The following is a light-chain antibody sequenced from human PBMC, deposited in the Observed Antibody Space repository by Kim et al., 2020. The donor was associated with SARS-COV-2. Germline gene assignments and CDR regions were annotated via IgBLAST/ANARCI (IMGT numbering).Light chain of an antibody. CDR3: QAWDSSTADVV. Sequence: PGQTASITCSGDKLGDKYACWYQQKPGQSPVVVIYEDKKRPSGVPERFSGSNSGNTATLTISGTQAMDEADYFCQAWDSSTADVVFGGGTQLTVL. CDR1: KLGDKY. V-gene: IGLV3-1*01. CDR2: EDK. J-gene: IGLJ2*01.